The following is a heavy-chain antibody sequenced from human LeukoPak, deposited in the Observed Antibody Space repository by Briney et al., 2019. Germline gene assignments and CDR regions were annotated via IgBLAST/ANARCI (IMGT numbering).Heavy chain of an antibody. V-gene: IGHV4-31*03. Sequence: TLSLTCTVSGGSISSGGYYWSWIRQHPGKGLEWIGYIYYSGSTYYNPSLKSRVTISVDTSKNQFSLKLSSVTAADTAVYYCARARRVTYYFDYWGQGTLVTVSS. CDR2: IYYSGST. D-gene: IGHD2-21*02. CDR1: GGSISSGGYY. CDR3: ARARRVTYYFDY. J-gene: IGHJ4*02.